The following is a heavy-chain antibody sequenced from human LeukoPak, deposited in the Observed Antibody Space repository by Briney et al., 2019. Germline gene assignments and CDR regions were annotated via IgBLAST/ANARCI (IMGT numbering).Heavy chain of an antibody. CDR2: LYYSGST. V-gene: IGHV4-59*12. J-gene: IGHJ2*01. CDR1: SGSISSYY. D-gene: IGHD6-25*01. Sequence: SETLSLTCTVSSGSISSYYWSWIRQPPGKGLEWIGNLYYSGSTNYNPSLKSRVTISVDTSKNQSSLKVSSVTAADTAVYYCARGSSSGFNFDLWGRGTLVTVSS. CDR3: ARGSSSGFNFDL.